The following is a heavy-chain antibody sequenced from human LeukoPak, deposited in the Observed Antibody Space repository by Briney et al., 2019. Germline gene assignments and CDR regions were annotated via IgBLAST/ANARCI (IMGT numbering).Heavy chain of an antibody. CDR2: IYSGGST. CDR1: GFTVSSNY. V-gene: IGHV3-53*01. D-gene: IGHD7-27*01. CDR3: ARLGPYYFDY. J-gene: IGHJ4*02. Sequence: GGSLRLSCAASGFTVSSNYMSWVRQAPGKGLEWVSVIYSGGSTYYSDSVKGRFTISRDTSKTTLYLQMNRLRAEDTAVYYCARLGPYYFDYWAQGTLVTVSS.